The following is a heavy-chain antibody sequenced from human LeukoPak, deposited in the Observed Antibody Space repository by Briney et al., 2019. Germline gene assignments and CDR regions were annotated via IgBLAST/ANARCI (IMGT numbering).Heavy chain of an antibody. V-gene: IGHV1-46*01. J-gene: IGHJ4*02. Sequence: ASVKVSCKASRYTFTGYYMHWVRQAPGQGLEWMGIFNPSDRSTHFAQKFQGRLTMTRDTSTSTVYMELSSLRSEDTAVYYCAKDSIAPVAGRGSFDYWGQGTLVTVSS. CDR3: AKDSIAPVAGRGSFDY. D-gene: IGHD6-19*01. CDR1: RYTFTGYY. CDR2: FNPSDRST.